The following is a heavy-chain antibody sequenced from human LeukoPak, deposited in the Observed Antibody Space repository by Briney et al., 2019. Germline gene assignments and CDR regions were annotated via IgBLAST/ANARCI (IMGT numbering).Heavy chain of an antibody. V-gene: IGHV4-61*02. CDR3: ARVSTTYYYGSGSYSHFDY. D-gene: IGHD3-10*01. J-gene: IGHJ4*02. CDR1: GGSVSSGSYY. CDR2: MHTSGTT. Sequence: SQTLSLTCTVSGGSVSSGSYYWSWIRQPAGKGLEWIGRMHTSGTTNYNPALKSRVTISEDTSKNQFSLNLTSVTAADTAVYYCARVSTTYYYGSGSYSHFDYWGQGTLVTVSS.